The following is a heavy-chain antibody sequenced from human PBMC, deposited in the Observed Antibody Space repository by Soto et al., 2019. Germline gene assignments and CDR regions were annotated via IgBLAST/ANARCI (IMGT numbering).Heavy chain of an antibody. D-gene: IGHD6-13*01. J-gene: IGHJ4*02. CDR1: GYTFTSHG. CDR3: ARDQSAAGTIDH. CDR2: ISPYTGYT. V-gene: IGHV1-18*04. Sequence: QVQLVQSGAEVKKPGASVKVSCKASGYTFTSHGISWVRQAPGQGLEWMGWISPYTGYTNSAQNLQGRLTMTTDTSTRTAYMELRSLRTDDTAVYYCARDQSAAGTIDHWGRGTLVTVSP.